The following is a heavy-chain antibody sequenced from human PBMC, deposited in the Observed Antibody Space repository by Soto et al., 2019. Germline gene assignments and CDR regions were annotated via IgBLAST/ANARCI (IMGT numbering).Heavy chain of an antibody. D-gene: IGHD3-22*01. J-gene: IGHJ6*02. CDR2: ISSSGSTI. Sequence: PGGSLRLSCAASGFTFSSYEMNWVRQAPGKGLEWVSYISSSGSTIYYADSVKGRFTISRDNAKNSPYLQMNSLRAEDTAVYYCARDPRRGGPYYYDSSGYPYYYYGMDVWGQGTTVTVSS. CDR1: GFTFSSYE. CDR3: ARDPRRGGPYYYDSSGYPYYYYGMDV. V-gene: IGHV3-48*03.